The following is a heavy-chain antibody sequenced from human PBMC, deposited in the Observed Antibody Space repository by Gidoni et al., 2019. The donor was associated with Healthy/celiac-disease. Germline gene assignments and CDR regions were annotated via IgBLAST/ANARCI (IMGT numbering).Heavy chain of an antibody. CDR3: AREYSSSWYTDAFDI. D-gene: IGHD6-13*01. Sequence: QITLKESGPTLVKPTQTLTLTCTFSGFSLSTSGVGVGWIRQPPGKALEWLALIYWNDDKRYSPSLKSRLTITKDTSKNQVVLTMTNMDPVDTATYYCAREYSSSWYTDAFDIWGQGTMVTVSS. V-gene: IGHV2-5*01. CDR2: IYWNDDK. CDR1: GFSLSTSGVG. J-gene: IGHJ3*02.